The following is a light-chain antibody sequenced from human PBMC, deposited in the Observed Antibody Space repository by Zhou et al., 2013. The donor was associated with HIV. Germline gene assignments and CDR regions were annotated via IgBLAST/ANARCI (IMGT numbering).Light chain of an antibody. CDR1: QSVSSN. J-gene: IGKJ1*01. Sequence: EMVMTQSPATLSVSPGERATLSCRASQSVSSNLAWYQQKPGQAPRLLIYGASTRATGIPARFSGSGSGTEFTLIISSLQSEDFAVYYCQQYNNWPPTFGQGTKVEIK. CDR2: GAS. CDR3: QQYNNWPPT. V-gene: IGKV3-15*01.